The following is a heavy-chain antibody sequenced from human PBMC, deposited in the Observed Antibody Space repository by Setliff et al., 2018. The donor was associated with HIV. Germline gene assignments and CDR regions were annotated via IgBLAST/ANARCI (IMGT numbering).Heavy chain of an antibody. J-gene: IGHJ3*02. Sequence: PGGSLRLSCAASGFTFSTYSMNWVRQAPGKGLEWLSYMGSNNNIYYADSVKGRFTTSRDNAMNSLYLQMSSLRVEATAVYYCAREGQWLIQGDYSDAFDIWGPGTVVTVSS. CDR1: GFTFSTYS. D-gene: IGHD6-19*01. CDR3: AREGQWLIQGDYSDAFDI. V-gene: IGHV3-48*01. CDR2: MGSNNNI.